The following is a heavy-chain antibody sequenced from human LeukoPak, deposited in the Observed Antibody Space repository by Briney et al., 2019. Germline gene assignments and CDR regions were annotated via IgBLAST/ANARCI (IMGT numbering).Heavy chain of an antibody. J-gene: IGHJ5*02. V-gene: IGHV5-51*01. CDR1: GYGFTSYW. D-gene: IGHD2-15*01. CDR3: AKMVVKGRGKNWFDP. Sequence: GESLKISCKGSGYGFTSYWIGWVRQMPGKGLEWMGIIYPGDSDTRYSPSFQGQVTISADKSISTAYLQWSSLKASDTAMYYCAKMVVKGRGKNWFDPWGQGTLVTVSS. CDR2: IYPGDSDT.